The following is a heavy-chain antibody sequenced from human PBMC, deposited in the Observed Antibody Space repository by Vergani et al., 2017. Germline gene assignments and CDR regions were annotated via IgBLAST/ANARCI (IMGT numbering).Heavy chain of an antibody. D-gene: IGHD2-2*01. CDR1: GFTFSSYA. J-gene: IGHJ4*02. CDR3: ARDSAIVVVPAAPFDY. V-gene: IGHV3-21*01. CDR2: ISSSSSYI. Sequence: EVQLLESGGGLVQPGGSLRLSCVASGFTFSSYAMSWVRQAPGEGLEWVSSISSSSSYIYYADSVKGRFTISRDNAKNSLYLQMNSLRAEDTAVYYCARDSAIVVVPAAPFDYWGQGTLVTVSS.